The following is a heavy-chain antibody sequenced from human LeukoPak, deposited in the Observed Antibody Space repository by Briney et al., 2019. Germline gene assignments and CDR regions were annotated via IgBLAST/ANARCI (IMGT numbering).Heavy chain of an antibody. CDR2: ISWNSGSI. CDR1: GFTFDDYA. D-gene: IGHD2-2*01. Sequence: GGSLRLSCAASGFTFDDYAMHWVRQAPGKGLEWVSGISWNSGSIGYADSVKGRFTISRDNSKNTLYLQMNSLRAEDTAVYYCAKTPLSTSCYDYWGQGTLVTVSS. CDR3: AKTPLSTSCYDY. J-gene: IGHJ4*02. V-gene: IGHV3-9*01.